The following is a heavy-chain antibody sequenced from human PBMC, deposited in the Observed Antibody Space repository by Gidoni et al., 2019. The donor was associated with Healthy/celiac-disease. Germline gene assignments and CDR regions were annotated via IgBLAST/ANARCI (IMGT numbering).Heavy chain of an antibody. D-gene: IGHD2-15*01. Sequence: ESGGGVVQPGSSLKLSCAASGFTFSSYGMTWVRQAPGKGLEWVAVISYDGSNKYYADSVKGRVTISRDNSKNTLYLQMNSLRAEDTAVYYCAKIMVRWLLLGNAFDIWGQGTMVTVSS. V-gene: IGHV3-30*18. J-gene: IGHJ3*02. CDR3: AKIMVRWLLLGNAFDI. CDR1: GFTFSSYG. CDR2: ISYDGSNK.